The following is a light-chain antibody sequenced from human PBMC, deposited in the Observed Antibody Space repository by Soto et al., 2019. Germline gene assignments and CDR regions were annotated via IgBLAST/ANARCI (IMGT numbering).Light chain of an antibody. CDR1: QDTSDF. J-gene: IGKJ5*01. CDR2: DAS. Sequence: DVQMTQSPSSLSASVGDRVTITCQASQDTSDFLNWYQHKPGKAPNLLIYDASNLETGVPPRFSGSGSATDFTFTSSSRQTEDIATYYCQQYDNLPASFGHGTRLEI. CDR3: QQYDNLPAS. V-gene: IGKV1-33*01.